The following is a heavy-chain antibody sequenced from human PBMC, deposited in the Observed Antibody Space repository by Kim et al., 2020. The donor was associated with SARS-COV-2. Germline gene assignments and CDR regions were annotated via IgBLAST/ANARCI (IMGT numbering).Heavy chain of an antibody. D-gene: IGHD3-22*01. CDR2: ISSSGSTI. J-gene: IGHJ3*02. CDR3: ARDPFFYYDSSGYYDAFDI. V-gene: IGHV3-48*03. CDR1: GFTFSSYE. Sequence: GGSLRLSCAASGFTFSSYEMNWVRQAPGKGLEWVSYISSSGSTIYYADSVKGRFTISRDNAKNSLYLQMNSLRAEDTAVYYCARDPFFYYDSSGYYDAFDIWGQGTMVTVSS.